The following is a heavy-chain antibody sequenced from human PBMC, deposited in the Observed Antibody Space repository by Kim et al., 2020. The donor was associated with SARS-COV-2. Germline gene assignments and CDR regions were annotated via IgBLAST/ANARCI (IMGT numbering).Heavy chain of an antibody. J-gene: IGHJ6*01. Sequence: GGSLRLSCAASGFTFSSYAMHWVRQAPGKGLEYVAAISSNGGSAYYANSVKGRCTISRDNSKNTLYLQMGSLRAEDMAVYYCASGIGGFWSAFDYYYGM. CDR2: ISSNGGSA. V-gene: IGHV3-64*01. CDR3: ASGIGGFWSAFDYYYGM. D-gene: IGHD3-3*01. CDR1: GFTFSSYA.